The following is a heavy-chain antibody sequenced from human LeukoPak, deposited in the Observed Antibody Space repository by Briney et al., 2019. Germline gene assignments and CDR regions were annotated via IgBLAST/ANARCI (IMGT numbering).Heavy chain of an antibody. J-gene: IGHJ4*02. V-gene: IGHV3-66*01. CDR2: ISRSGST. CDR3: ARDCGDDSDY. CDR1: GFSVSSSY. D-gene: IGHD6-25*01. Sequence: GGSLRLSCAASGFSVSSSYMSWVRQAPGKGLECVSVISRSGSTYYADSVKGRFTISRDNSKNTLYLQMNSLRAEDTAVYYCARDCGDDSDYWGQGTLVTVSS.